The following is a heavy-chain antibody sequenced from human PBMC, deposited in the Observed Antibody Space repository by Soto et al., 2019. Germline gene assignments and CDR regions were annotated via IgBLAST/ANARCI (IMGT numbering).Heavy chain of an antibody. D-gene: IGHD6-13*01. Sequence: SETLSLTCTVSGGSISSGDYYWSWIRQPPGKGLEWIGYIYYSGSTYYNPSLKSRVTISVDTSKNQFSLKLSSVTAADTAVYYCARQPGVGYSSSWNYYYYYGMDVWGQGTTVTVSS. CDR3: ARQPGVGYSSSWNYYYYYGMDV. V-gene: IGHV4-30-4*01. CDR1: GGSISSGDYY. CDR2: IYYSGST. J-gene: IGHJ6*02.